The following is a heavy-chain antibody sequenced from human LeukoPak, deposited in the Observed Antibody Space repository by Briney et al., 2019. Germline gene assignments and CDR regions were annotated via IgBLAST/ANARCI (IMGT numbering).Heavy chain of an antibody. CDR2: LNPNSGNT. D-gene: IGHD5-12*01. J-gene: IGHJ4*02. CDR3: ARGRHPGPTWISEY. CDR1: EYTFTSYD. V-gene: IGHV1-8*01. Sequence: ASVKVSCKAFEYTFTSYDINWVRQATGQGLEWMGWLNPNSGNTGYAQKFQGRVTMTRNISISTAYMELSSLTSEDTAVYYCARGRHPGPTWISEYWGQGTLVTVSS.